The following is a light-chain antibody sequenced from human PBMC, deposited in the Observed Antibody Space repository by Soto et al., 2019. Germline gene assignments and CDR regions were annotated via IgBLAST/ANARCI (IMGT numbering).Light chain of an antibody. CDR1: QSVYNN. J-gene: IGKJ1*01. Sequence: EIVMSQSPATLSVSPGERATLSCRASQSVYNNLAWYQQKPSQAPRLLMYDVSSKATDVPTRFSGRGSGTEFTPTNSSLQSEDFAVYYCQQYNNWARTFGQGTTVEIK. CDR2: DVS. V-gene: IGKV3-15*01. CDR3: QQYNNWART.